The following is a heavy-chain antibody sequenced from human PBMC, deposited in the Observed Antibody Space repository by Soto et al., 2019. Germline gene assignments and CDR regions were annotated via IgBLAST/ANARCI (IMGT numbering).Heavy chain of an antibody. Sequence: VQLLESGGGLVQPGGSLRLSCAASGFIFSSYAMTWVRQAPGKGLEWVAVISYDGSNKYYADSVKGRFTISRDNSKNTLYLQMNSLRAEDTAVYYCARGDSSSWYLYYYYYGMDVWGQGTTVTVSS. CDR3: ARGDSSSWYLYYYYYGMDV. V-gene: IGHV3-30-3*01. J-gene: IGHJ6*02. CDR2: ISYDGSNK. CDR1: GFIFSSYA. D-gene: IGHD6-13*01.